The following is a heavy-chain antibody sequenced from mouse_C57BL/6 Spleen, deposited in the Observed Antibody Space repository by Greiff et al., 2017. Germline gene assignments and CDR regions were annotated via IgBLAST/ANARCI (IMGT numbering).Heavy chain of an antibody. CDR2: IDPSDSYT. J-gene: IGHJ3*01. CDR1: GYTFTSYW. CDR3: ARGDYYGSSPLFAY. D-gene: IGHD1-1*01. Sequence: QVQLQQSGAELVKPGASVKLSCKASGYTFTSYWMQWVKQRPGQGLEWIGEIDPSDSYTNYNQKFKGKATLTVDTSSSTAYMQLSSLTSEDSAVYYCARGDYYGSSPLFAYWGQGTLVTVSA. V-gene: IGHV1-50*01.